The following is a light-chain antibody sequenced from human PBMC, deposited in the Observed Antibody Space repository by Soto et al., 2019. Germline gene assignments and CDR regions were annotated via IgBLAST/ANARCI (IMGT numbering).Light chain of an antibody. Sequence: QSALTQPASVSGSPGQSITISCTATSSDVGDYNYVSWYQQYPGKAPKLVIYEVANRPSGVSSRFSGSKSGHTASLTISGLQAEAESDYYCSSYTSSSMDVFGTGTKLTVL. V-gene: IGLV2-14*01. CDR1: SSDVGDYNY. J-gene: IGLJ1*01. CDR3: SSYTSSSMDV. CDR2: EVA.